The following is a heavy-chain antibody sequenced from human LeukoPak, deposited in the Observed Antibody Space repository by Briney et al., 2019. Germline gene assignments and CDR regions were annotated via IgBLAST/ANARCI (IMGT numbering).Heavy chain of an antibody. J-gene: IGHJ4*02. CDR3: ARGREEIFDH. CDR2: TYYRSKWYN. CDR1: GGSVSSNSAV. D-gene: IGHD5-24*01. Sequence: SQTLSLTCAISGGSVSSNSAVWNWIRQSPSRGLEWLGRTYYRSKWYNDYVISVKSRITINPDTSKNQFSLQLNSVTPEDTAVYYCARGREEIFDHWGQGTLVTVSS. V-gene: IGHV6-1*01.